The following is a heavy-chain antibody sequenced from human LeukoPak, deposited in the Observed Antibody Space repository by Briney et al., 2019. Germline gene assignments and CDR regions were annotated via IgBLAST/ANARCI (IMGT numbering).Heavy chain of an antibody. CDR2: IYNSGST. J-gene: IGHJ6*03. D-gene: IGHD5-18*01. Sequence: SETLSLTCTVSGDSFSYFYWSWIRQPPGKGLEWIGYIYNSGSTNYNPSLKSRVTISVDTSKNQFSLKLSSVTAADTAVYYCARGRGYSYGYDYYYMDVWGKGTTVTVSS. CDR1: GDSFSYFY. V-gene: IGHV4-59*12. CDR3: ARGRGYSYGYDYYYMDV.